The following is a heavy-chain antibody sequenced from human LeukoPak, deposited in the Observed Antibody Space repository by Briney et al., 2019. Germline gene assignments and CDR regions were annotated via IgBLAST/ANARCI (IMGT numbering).Heavy chain of an antibody. V-gene: IGHV6-1*01. CDR1: GDSVSSNNAA. CDR3: ARDSETVAGNFDY. J-gene: IGHJ4*02. Sequence: SQTLSLTRAISGDSVSSNNAAWNWIRQSPSRGLEWRGRTYYRSKWYNDYAVSVKSRITINPDTSKNRFSLQLNSVTPEDTAVYYCARDSETVAGNFDYWGQGTLVTVSS. CDR2: TYYRSKWYN. D-gene: IGHD6-19*01.